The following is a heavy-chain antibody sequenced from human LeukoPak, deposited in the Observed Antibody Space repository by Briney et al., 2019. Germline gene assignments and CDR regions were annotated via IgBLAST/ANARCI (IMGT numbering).Heavy chain of an antibody. CDR2: IYYSGST. J-gene: IGHJ4*02. D-gene: IGHD3-10*01. V-gene: IGHV4-30-4*08. CDR1: GGSISSGVYY. Sequence: SQTLSLTCTVSGGSISSGVYYWSWIRQHPGKGLEWIGYIYYSGSTYYNPSLKSRVTISADTSKNQFSLKLTSVTAAETAVYYCGRVILGEAKSPIDCWGQGTLVTVSS. CDR3: GRVILGEAKSPIDC.